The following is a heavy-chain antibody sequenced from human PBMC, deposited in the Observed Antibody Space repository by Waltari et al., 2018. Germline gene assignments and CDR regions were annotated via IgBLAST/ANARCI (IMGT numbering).Heavy chain of an antibody. D-gene: IGHD3-22*01. J-gene: IGHJ4*02. Sequence: QVQLQQWGAGLLKPSETLSLPCAVYGGSFSCYYWNWIPQPPGKGLEWIGEINHSGSTNYNPSLKSRVTISVDTSKNQFSLKLSSVTAADTAVYYCARGPRYYYDSSGYPLDYWGQGTLVTVSS. CDR3: ARGPRYYYDSSGYPLDY. CDR2: INHSGST. V-gene: IGHV4-34*01. CDR1: GGSFSCYY.